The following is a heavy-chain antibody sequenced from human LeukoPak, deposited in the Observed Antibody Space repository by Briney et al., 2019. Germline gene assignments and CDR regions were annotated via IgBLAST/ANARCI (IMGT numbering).Heavy chain of an antibody. D-gene: IGHD3-3*01. CDR2: IYSSGNT. CDR1: GDSMSSYY. Sequence: SETLSLTCTVSGDSMSSYYWSWIRQPPGKGLEWIGFIYSSGNTNYNPSLKSRVTISVDTSKNQFSLKLSSVTAADTAVYYCARESEYYDLNEWAFDIWGQGTMVTVSS. CDR3: ARESEYYDLNEWAFDI. J-gene: IGHJ3*02. V-gene: IGHV4-59*01.